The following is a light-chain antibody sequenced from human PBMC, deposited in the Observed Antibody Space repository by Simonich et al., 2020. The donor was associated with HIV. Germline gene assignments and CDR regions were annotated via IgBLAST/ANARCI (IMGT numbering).Light chain of an antibody. CDR2: GAS. CDR1: QSVSSN. V-gene: IGKV3-15*01. J-gene: IGKJ4*01. Sequence: DIVMTQSPATLSVSPGERATLSCRASQSVSSNFAWYQQKPGQAPRLLIYGASTRATGIPARFSGSGSDTEFILTISSMQSEDFAVYFCQQYKDLILTFGGGTKVDIK. CDR3: QQYKDLILT.